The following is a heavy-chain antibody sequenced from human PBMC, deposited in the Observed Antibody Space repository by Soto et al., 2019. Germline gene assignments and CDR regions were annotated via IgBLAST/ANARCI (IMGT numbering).Heavy chain of an antibody. CDR2: IIPIYGTA. Sequence: QVHLVQAGAEVKKPGSSVKVSCKASGGTFSTYAISWVRQAPEQGLEWMGGIIPIYGTANYAQKFQGRLTMTADESTSTVYMELSSLRSDDTAVYYCAREDKPGGYTPPGTSGFDSWGQGTLVTVSS. CDR3: AREDKPGGYTPPGTSGFDS. D-gene: IGHD5-12*01. J-gene: IGHJ4*02. V-gene: IGHV1-69*12. CDR1: GGTFSTYA.